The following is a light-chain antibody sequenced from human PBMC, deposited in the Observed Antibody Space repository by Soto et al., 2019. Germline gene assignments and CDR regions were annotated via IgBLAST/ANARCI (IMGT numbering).Light chain of an antibody. Sequence: QSALTQPRSVSGSPGQSVTISCTGTSSDVGGYNYVSWYQQHPGKAPKLMIYDVSKRPSGVPDRFSGSKSGNTASLTISGSKAEDEADYFCGPYAGGYWVFGGGPKLPVL. CDR1: SSDVGGYNY. CDR3: GPYAGGYWV. CDR2: DVS. V-gene: IGLV2-11*01. J-gene: IGLJ3*02.